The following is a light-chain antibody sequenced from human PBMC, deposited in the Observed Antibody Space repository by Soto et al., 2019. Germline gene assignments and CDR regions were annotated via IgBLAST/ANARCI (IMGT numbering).Light chain of an antibody. J-gene: IGLJ2*01. CDR3: SSYVASSTL. CDR1: SSDIGSYNY. V-gene: IGLV2-14*03. CDR2: DVS. Sequence: QSALTQAASLSGSPGQSITISCTGTSSDIGSYNYVSWYQQHPGKAPKLMIFDVSYRPSGISDRFSGSKSGNTASLTISGLQPEDEADYYCSSYVASSTLFGGGTKLTVL.